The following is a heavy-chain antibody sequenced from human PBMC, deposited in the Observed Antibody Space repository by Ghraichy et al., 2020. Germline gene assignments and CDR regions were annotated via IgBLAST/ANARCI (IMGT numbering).Heavy chain of an antibody. V-gene: IGHV3-74*01. Sequence: ETLSLTCAASGFTFSSYWMHWVRQAPGKGLVWVSRINSDGSDTSYADSVKGRFTISRDNAKNTLYLQMNSLRAEDTAVYYCARGYSSSWQRAFDIWGQGTMVTVSS. CDR1: GFTFSSYW. J-gene: IGHJ3*02. D-gene: IGHD6-13*01. CDR3: ARGYSSSWQRAFDI. CDR2: INSDGSDT.